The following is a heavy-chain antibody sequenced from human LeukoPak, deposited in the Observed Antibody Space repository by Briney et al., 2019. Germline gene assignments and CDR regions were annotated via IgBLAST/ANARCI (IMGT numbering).Heavy chain of an antibody. CDR2: IYYSGST. CDR1: GCSIGSYY. J-gene: IGHJ4*02. CDR3: ARGAAVRYSGYDSDY. V-gene: IGHV4-59*01. Sequence: PSETLSLTSTVAGCSIGSYYWSWIRQPPGKGLEWIGYIYYSGSTNYNPSLKSRVTISVDTSKNQFSLKLSSVTAADTAVYYCARGAAVRYSGYDSDYWGQGTLVTVSS. D-gene: IGHD5-12*01.